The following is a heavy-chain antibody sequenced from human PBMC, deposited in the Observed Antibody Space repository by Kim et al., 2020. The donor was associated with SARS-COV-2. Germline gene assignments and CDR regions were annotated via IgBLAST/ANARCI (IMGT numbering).Heavy chain of an antibody. D-gene: IGHD6-19*01. V-gene: IGHV3-74*01. J-gene: IGHJ4*02. CDR2: INLDGSTT. CDR3: ARASFSGWYPGL. CDR1: GFTFSAYW. Sequence: GGSLRLSCAASGFTFSAYWMHWVRQVPGEGLVWVSQINLDGSTTNYAASVRGRFTISRDNAKNMVYLQMNSLRAEDTAIYCCARASFSGWYPGLWGQGTLVTVSS.